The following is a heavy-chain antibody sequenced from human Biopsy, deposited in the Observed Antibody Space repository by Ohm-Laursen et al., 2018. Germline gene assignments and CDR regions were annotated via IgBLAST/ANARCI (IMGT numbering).Heavy chain of an antibody. Sequence: SDTLSLTCPVSGESFNGYYWSWIRQTPGKGLEWIGEINHSGRTNYNPSLKSRVTISVDTSKNQFSLKVRSVTAADTAVYYCVRGVDYYDPYHYYALDVWGQGTTVTVSS. J-gene: IGHJ6*02. CDR2: INHSGRT. CDR1: GESFNGYY. CDR3: VRGVDYYDPYHYYALDV. D-gene: IGHD3-22*01. V-gene: IGHV4-34*01.